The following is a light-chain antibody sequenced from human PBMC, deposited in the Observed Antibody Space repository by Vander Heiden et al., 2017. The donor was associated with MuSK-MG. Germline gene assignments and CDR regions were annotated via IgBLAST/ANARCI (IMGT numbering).Light chain of an antibody. Sequence: SYVLTQQPSVSAAPGKTATITCGGDNIEGKSVHWYQQKSGQAPVLVIQYESDRPSGIPERFSGSNSGNTANLIISRVEAGDEADDFCQVWNNPTDQVVFGGGTKLTVL. CDR2: YES. CDR1: NIEGKS. J-gene: IGLJ2*01. V-gene: IGLV3-21*04. CDR3: QVWNNPTDQVV.